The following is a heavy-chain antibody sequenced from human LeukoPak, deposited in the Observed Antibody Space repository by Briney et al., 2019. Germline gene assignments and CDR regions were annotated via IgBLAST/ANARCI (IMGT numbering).Heavy chain of an antibody. J-gene: IGHJ4*02. CDR1: GFTFSSCA. D-gene: IGHD6-13*01. Sequence: GGSLRLSCAASGFTFSSCAMNWVRQAPGEGLEWVSTICSSGDKTYYADSVKGRFTISRDNSKNTVYVQMNSLRADDTAVYYCAKDHVYSNTWYFLGSWGQGTLVIVSS. CDR2: ICSSGDKT. V-gene: IGHV3-23*01. CDR3: AKDHVYSNTWYFLGS.